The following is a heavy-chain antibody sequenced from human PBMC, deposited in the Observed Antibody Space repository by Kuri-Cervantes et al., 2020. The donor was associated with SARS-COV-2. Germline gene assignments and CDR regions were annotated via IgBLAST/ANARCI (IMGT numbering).Heavy chain of an antibody. CDR3: ARVGAYLGYCSSTSCYGPFDY. CDR1: GYSISSGYY. J-gene: IGHJ4*02. V-gene: IGHV4-38-2*02. Sequence: SETLSLTCTVSGYSISSGYYWGWIRQPPGKGLEWIGSIYHSGRTYYNPSLKSRVTISVDTSKNQFSLKLSSVTAADTAVYYCARVGAYLGYCSSTSCYGPFDYWGQETLVTVSS. D-gene: IGHD2-2*01. CDR2: IYHSGRT.